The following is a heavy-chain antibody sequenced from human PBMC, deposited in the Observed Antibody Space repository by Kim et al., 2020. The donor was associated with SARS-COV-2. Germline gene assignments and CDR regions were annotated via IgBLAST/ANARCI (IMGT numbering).Heavy chain of an antibody. J-gene: IGHJ6*02. Sequence: ASVKVSCKASGYTFTGYYMHWVRQAPGQGLEWMGWINPNSGGTNYAQKFQGWVTMTRDTSISTAYMELSRLRSDDTAVYYCARAPTGYYNSYYYYGMDVWGQGTTVTVSS. V-gene: IGHV1-2*04. CDR3: ARAPTGYYNSYYYYGMDV. D-gene: IGHD3-9*01. CDR1: GYTFTGYY. CDR2: INPNSGGT.